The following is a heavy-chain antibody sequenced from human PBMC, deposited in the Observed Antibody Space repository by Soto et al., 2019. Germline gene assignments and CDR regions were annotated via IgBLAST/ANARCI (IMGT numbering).Heavy chain of an antibody. V-gene: IGHV4-38-2*02. Sequence: PSETLSLTCAVSGYSISSGYYWGWIRQPPGKGPEWIGSIYTSGSTNYNPSLKSRVTMSVDASKNQFSLKLSSVTAADTAVYYCARDRGITFGGVIVIPPHYYYGMDVWGQGTTVTVSS. D-gene: IGHD3-16*02. CDR1: GYSISSGYY. J-gene: IGHJ6*02. CDR3: ARDRGITFGGVIVIPPHYYYGMDV. CDR2: IYTSGST.